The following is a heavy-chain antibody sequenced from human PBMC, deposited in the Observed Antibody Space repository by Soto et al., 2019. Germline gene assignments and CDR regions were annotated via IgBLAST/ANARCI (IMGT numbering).Heavy chain of an antibody. Sequence: GGSLRLSCAASGFTFSSYGMHWVRQAPGKGLEWVAVIWYDGSNKYYADSVKGRFTISRDNSKNTLYLQMNSLRAEDTAVYYCARDQVPHLRWDFGAFDIWGQGTMVTVSS. CDR2: IWYDGSNK. J-gene: IGHJ3*02. V-gene: IGHV3-33*01. D-gene: IGHD4-17*01. CDR1: GFTFSSYG. CDR3: ARDQVPHLRWDFGAFDI.